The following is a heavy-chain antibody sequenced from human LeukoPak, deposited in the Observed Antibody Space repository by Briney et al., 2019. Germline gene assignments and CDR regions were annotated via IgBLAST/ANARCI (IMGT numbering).Heavy chain of an antibody. V-gene: IGHV3-11*04. J-gene: IGHJ4*02. D-gene: IGHD3-22*01. CDR3: ASLVSYYYDSSGYSRSFYFDY. CDR2: ISSSGSTI. CDR1: GFTFSDYY. Sequence: GGSLRLSCAASGFTFSDYYMSWIRQAPGKGLEWVSYISSSGSTIYYADSVKGRFTISRDNAKNSLYLQMNSLRAEDTAVYYCASLVSYYYDSSGYSRSFYFDYWGQGTLVTVSS.